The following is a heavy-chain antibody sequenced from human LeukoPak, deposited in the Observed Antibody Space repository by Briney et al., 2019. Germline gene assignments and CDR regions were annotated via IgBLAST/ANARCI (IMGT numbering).Heavy chain of an antibody. CDR2: ISNDGSNK. CDR3: AMGLNDYGGNAFVN. J-gene: IGHJ4*02. V-gene: IGHV3-30*04. D-gene: IGHD4-23*01. Sequence: GGSLRLSCAASGFTFSNYAIQRVRQAPGKGLEWVSFISNDGSNKHYADSVKGRFTISRDNSKNTLYLEMNSLRAEDTAVYYCAMGLNDYGGNAFVNRGQGTLVTVSS. CDR1: GFTFSNYA.